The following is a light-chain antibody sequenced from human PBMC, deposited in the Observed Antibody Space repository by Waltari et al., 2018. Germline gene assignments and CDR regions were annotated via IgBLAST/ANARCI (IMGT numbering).Light chain of an antibody. CDR2: DDS. J-gene: IGLJ2*01. CDR1: NIGGKR. V-gene: IGLV3-21*04. Sequence: SSVLTQPPSVSLAPGKTASITCGGNNIGGKRVHWYQQRPGQAPVLVIYDDSARPSGIPERFSGSNSGNTATLTISRVEAGDGADYYCQVWDSNTDHVIFGGGTKLTVL. CDR3: QVWDSNTDHVI.